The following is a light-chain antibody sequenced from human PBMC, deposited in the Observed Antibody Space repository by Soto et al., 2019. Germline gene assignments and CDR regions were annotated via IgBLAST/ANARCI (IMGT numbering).Light chain of an antibody. CDR3: QHYDTFSWT. J-gene: IGKJ1*01. V-gene: IGKV1-5*01. Sequence: DIQMTQSPSTLSVSFGYRITITCRASEDIDTSLAWFQQRPGKAPKVLIAGASGLMNGVPSTFSGSGSGTEFALTISSVQPDDFATYFCQHYDTFSWTFGQGTKVDI. CDR2: GAS. CDR1: EDIDTS.